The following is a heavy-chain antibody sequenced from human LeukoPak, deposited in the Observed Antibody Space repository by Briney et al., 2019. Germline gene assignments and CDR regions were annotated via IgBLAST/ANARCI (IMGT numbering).Heavy chain of an antibody. CDR1: GFTFSSYA. J-gene: IGHJ4*02. D-gene: IGHD4-17*01. CDR2: ISGSGGGT. V-gene: IGHV3-23*01. CDR3: ARDQDYGDSYFDY. Sequence: GGSLRLSCAASGFTFSSYAMNWVRQAPGKGLEWVSAISGSGGGTYYADSVKGRFTISRDNSKNTLYLQMNSLRAEDTAVYYCARDQDYGDSYFDYWGQGTLVTVSS.